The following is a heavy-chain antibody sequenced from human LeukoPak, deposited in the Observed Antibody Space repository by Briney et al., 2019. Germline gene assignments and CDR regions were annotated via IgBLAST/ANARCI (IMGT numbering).Heavy chain of an antibody. J-gene: IGHJ3*02. CDR2: IYYSGST. V-gene: IGHV4-59*01. CDR3: ARKPTYYYDSSGYELDAFDI. Sequence: SETLSLTCAVPGGSISSYYWSWIRQPPGKGLEWIGYIYYSGSTNYNPSLKSRVTISVDTSKNQFSLKLSSVTAADTAVYYCARKPTYYYDSSGYELDAFDIWGQGTMVTVSS. CDR1: GGSISSYY. D-gene: IGHD3-22*01.